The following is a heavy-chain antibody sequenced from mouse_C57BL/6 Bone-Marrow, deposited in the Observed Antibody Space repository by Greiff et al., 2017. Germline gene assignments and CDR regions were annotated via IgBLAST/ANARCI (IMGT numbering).Heavy chain of an antibody. D-gene: IGHD1-1*01. CDR2: IHPNSGST. CDR3: ARYSSFYYAMDY. Sequence: QVQLQQPGAELVKPGASVKLSCKASGYTFTSYWMHWVKQRPGQGLEWIGMIHPNSGSTNYNEKFKSKATLTVDKSSSTAYMQLSSLTSEDSAVYYCARYSSFYYAMDYWGQGTSVTVSS. J-gene: IGHJ4*01. CDR1: GYTFTSYW. V-gene: IGHV1-64*01.